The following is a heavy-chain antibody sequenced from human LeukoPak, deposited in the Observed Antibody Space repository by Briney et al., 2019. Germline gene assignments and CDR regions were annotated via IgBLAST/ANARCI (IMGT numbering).Heavy chain of an antibody. J-gene: IGHJ6*03. Sequence: TSETLSLTCTVSGYSISSGYYWGWIRQPPGKGLEWIGSIYHSGSTYYNPSLKSRVTISVDTSKNQFSLKLSSVTAADTAVYYCASRGGTTVTSPHYYYYYMDVWGKGTTVTISS. V-gene: IGHV4-38-2*02. D-gene: IGHD4-17*01. CDR1: GYSISSGYY. CDR2: IYHSGST. CDR3: ASRGGTTVTSPHYYYYYMDV.